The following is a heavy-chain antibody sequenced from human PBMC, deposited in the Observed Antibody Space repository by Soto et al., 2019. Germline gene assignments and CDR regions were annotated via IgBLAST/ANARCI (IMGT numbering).Heavy chain of an antibody. V-gene: IGHV3-48*02. J-gene: IGHJ4*02. Sequence: PGGSLRLSCAASGVTFSSYSMNWVRQAPGKGLEWVSYISSSSSTIYYADSVKGRFTISRDNAKNSLYLQMNSLRDEDTAVYYCAGTRPYYYDSSGYAFDYWGQGTLVTVSS. D-gene: IGHD3-22*01. CDR3: AGTRPYYYDSSGYAFDY. CDR1: GVTFSSYS. CDR2: ISSSSSTI.